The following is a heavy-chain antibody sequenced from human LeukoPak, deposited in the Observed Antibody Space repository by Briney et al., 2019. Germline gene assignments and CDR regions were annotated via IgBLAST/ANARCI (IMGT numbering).Heavy chain of an antibody. CDR1: GFTFSSYA. CDR2: ISYDGSNK. V-gene: IGHV3-30-3*01. D-gene: IGHD6-13*01. Sequence: SGGSLRLSCAASGFTFSSYAMHRVRQAPGKGLEWVAVISYDGSNKYYADSVKGRFTISRDNSKNTLYLQMNSLRAEDTAVYYCARAPRTAANFDYWGQGTLVTVSS. CDR3: ARAPRTAANFDY. J-gene: IGHJ4*02.